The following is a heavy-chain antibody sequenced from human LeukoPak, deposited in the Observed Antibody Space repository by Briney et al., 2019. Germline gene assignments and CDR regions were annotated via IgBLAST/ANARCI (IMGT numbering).Heavy chain of an antibody. CDR1: GYTFTGYG. CDR2: ISAYNGNT. CDR3: ARDLGALAVAGSFDY. V-gene: IGHV1-18*04. J-gene: IGHJ4*02. Sequence: ASVKVSCKASGYTFTGYGISWVRQAPGQGLEWMGWISAYNGNTNYAQKLQGRVTMTTDTSTSTAYMELRSLRSDDTAVYYCARDLGALAVAGSFDYWGQGTLVTVSS. D-gene: IGHD6-19*01.